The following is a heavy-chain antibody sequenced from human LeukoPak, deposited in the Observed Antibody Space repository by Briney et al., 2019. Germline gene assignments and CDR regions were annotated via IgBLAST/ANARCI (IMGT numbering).Heavy chain of an antibody. J-gene: IGHJ4*02. V-gene: IGHV4-59*04. CDR2: IYYSGST. Sequence: GSLRLSCAASGFTFSSYNMNWVRQAPGKGLEWIGNIYYSGSTYYNESLESRVTISIDTSKNQFSLKLNSVTAADTAMYYCAKSGGYGLIDYWGQGTLVTVSS. D-gene: IGHD1-26*01. CDR3: AKSGGYGLIDY. CDR1: GFTFSSYN.